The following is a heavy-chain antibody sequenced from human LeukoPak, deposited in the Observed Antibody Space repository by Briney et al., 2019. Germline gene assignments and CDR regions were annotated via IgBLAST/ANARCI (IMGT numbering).Heavy chain of an antibody. J-gene: IGHJ4*02. Sequence: ASVKVSCKASGYTFTSYGISWVRQAPGQGLEWMGRIIPILGIANYAQKFQGRVTITADKSTSTAYMELSSLRSEDTAVYYCARVLRGEGYFDYWGQGTLVTVSS. CDR2: IIPILGIA. D-gene: IGHD3-10*01. CDR3: ARVLRGEGYFDY. CDR1: GYTFTSYG. V-gene: IGHV1-69*04.